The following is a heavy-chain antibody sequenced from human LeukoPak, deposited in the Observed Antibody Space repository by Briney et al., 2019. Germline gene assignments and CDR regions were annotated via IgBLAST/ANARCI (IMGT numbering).Heavy chain of an antibody. CDR3: ARDARMDDFWSAPRPYMDV. CDR2: ISSSSSYI. D-gene: IGHD3-3*01. CDR1: GFTFSSYS. V-gene: IGHV3-21*01. Sequence: PGGSLRLSCAASGFTFSSYSMNWVRQAPGKGLEWVSSISSSSSYIYYADSVKGRFTISRDNAKNSLYLQMNSLRAEDTAVYYCARDARMDDFWSAPRPYMDVWGKGTTVTVSS. J-gene: IGHJ6*03.